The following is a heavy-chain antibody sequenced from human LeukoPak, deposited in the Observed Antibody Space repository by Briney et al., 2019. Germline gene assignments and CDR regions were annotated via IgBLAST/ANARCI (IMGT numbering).Heavy chain of an antibody. CDR1: GFTFSTYA. D-gene: IGHD5-12*01. CDR3: ARDQGPHSGYNSFFDY. V-gene: IGHV3-30*04. J-gene: IGHJ4*02. CDR2: VSFDAGNK. Sequence: GGSLRLSCEASGFTFSTYAINWVRQAPGKGLEWVAAVSFDAGNKYYTDSVRGRFTISRDNSKNTLHLQMNSLRAEDTAVYFCARDQGPHSGYNSFFDYWGQGTLVTVSS.